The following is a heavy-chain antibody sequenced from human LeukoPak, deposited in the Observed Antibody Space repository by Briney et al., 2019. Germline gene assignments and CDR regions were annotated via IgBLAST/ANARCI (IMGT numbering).Heavy chain of an antibody. D-gene: IGHD1-7*01. J-gene: IGHJ4*02. CDR3: ALTPRDWNYVH. CDR1: EFTFSSYG. V-gene: IGHV3-23*01. CDR2: ISGSGGST. Sequence: GGCLRLSCAASEFTFSSYGMSWVRQAPGKGLEWVSSISGSGGSTQYADSVQGRFAISRDNSKNTLYLQMNSLRVEDTAVYFCALTPRDWNYVHWGQGTLVTVSS.